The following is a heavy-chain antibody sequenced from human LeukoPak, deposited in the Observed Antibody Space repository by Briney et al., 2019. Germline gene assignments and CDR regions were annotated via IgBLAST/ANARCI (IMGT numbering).Heavy chain of an antibody. CDR3: ARYIYSSGWCFDY. J-gene: IGHJ4*02. CDR2: ITSSSNYI. D-gene: IGHD6-19*01. V-gene: IGHV3-21*01. CDR1: GFTFSSYN. Sequence: GGSLRLSCAASGFTFSSYNMNWVRQAPGKGLEWVSSITSSSNYIYYADSVKGRFTISRDNAKNSLYLQMNSLRAEDTAVYYCARYIYSSGWCFDYWGQGTLVTVSS.